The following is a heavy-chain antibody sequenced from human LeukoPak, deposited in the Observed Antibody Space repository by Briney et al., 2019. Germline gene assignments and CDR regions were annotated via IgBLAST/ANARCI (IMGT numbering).Heavy chain of an antibody. V-gene: IGHV3-23*01. Sequence: GGSLRLSCAASGLAFSSYAMSWVRQAPGKGLEWVSAISGSGGSTYYADSVKGRFTISRDNSKNTLYLQMNSLRAEDTAVYYCAAQWLLHGAFDIWGQGTMVTVSS. J-gene: IGHJ3*02. CDR1: GLAFSSYA. CDR2: ISGSGGST. D-gene: IGHD6-19*01. CDR3: AAQWLLHGAFDI.